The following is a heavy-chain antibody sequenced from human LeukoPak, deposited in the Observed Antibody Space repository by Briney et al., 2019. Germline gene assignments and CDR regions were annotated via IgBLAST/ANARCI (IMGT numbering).Heavy chain of an antibody. CDR1: GFTFISYW. CDR2: INSDGSST. D-gene: IGHD3-22*01. Sequence: PGGSLRLSCAASGFTFISYWMHWVRQAPGKGLVWVSRINSDGSSTSYADSVKGRFTISRDNAKNTLYLQVNSLRAEDTAVYYCVRGPQSTGYPNWFDPWGQGTLVTVSS. J-gene: IGHJ5*02. V-gene: IGHV3-74*01. CDR3: VRGPQSTGYPNWFDP.